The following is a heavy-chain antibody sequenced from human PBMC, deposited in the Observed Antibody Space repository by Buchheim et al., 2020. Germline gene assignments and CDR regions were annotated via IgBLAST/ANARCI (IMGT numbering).Heavy chain of an antibody. CDR3: AGGGGQWLLPNYYFDY. CDR1: GFIFTNYA. D-gene: IGHD2-15*01. V-gene: IGHV3-23*01. Sequence: EVQLLESGGGLVQPGGSLRLSCAASGFIFTNYAMIWVRQAPGKGLEWVSGFSGSGGGTYYADSVKGRFTISRDTSKNTLYLQMNSLRVEDAAVYYWAGGGGQWLLPNYYFDYWGQGTL. CDR2: FSGSGGGT. J-gene: IGHJ4*02.